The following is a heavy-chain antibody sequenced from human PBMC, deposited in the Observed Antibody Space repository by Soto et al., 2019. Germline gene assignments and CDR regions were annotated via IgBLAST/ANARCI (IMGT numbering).Heavy chain of an antibody. V-gene: IGHV4-39*02. Sequence: SETLSLTCTASGGSITSSSYYWGWIRQPPGKGLEWIGSIYYSGSTYYNPSLKSRVTISVDTSKNHFSLKLSSVTAADTAVYYCTNSNWFDPWGQGTLVTVSS. CDR3: TNSNWFDP. CDR2: IYYSGST. CDR1: GGSITSSSYY. D-gene: IGHD3-10*01. J-gene: IGHJ5*02.